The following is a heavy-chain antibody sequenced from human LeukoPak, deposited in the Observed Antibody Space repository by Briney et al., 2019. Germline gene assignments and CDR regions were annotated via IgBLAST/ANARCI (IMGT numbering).Heavy chain of an antibody. J-gene: IGHJ4*02. V-gene: IGHV3-21*06. CDR3: ATSAPRIMIVIGEYYFDY. D-gene: IGHD3-16*01. CDR2: ITSDSSYI. CDR1: AFAFCTYT. Sequence: GGSLRLSRAASAFAFCTYTMNWVRQAPGKGLEWVSSITSDSSYINNADSVKGRFTISRDNAKSSLYLQMNRLRAEDTAVYYCATSAPRIMIVIGEYYFDYWGQGTLVTVSS.